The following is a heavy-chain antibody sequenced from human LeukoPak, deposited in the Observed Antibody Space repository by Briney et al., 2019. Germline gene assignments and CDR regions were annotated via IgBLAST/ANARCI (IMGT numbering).Heavy chain of an antibody. CDR2: IYPGDSDT. D-gene: IGHD1-1*01. CDR3: ARRGGGSTGGFYFDY. V-gene: IGHV5-51*01. J-gene: IGHJ4*02. CDR1: GYSFTSYW. Sequence: GESLTISCKGSGYSFTSYWIGWVRQMPGKGLEWMGIIYPGDSDTRYSPSFQGQVTISADKSIKTAYLQWSSLKASDTAIYYCARRGGGSTGGFYFDYWGQGSLVTVSS.